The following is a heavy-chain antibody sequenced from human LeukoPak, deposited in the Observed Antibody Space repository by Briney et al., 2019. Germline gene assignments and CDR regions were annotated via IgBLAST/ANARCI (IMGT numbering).Heavy chain of an antibody. CDR1: GFTFSSYG. D-gene: IGHD5/OR15-5a*01. V-gene: IGHV3-33*01. J-gene: IGHJ4*02. Sequence: GGSLRLSCAASGFTFSSYGMHWVRQAPGKGLEWVAVIWYDGSNKYYADSVKGRFTISRDNSKNTLYLQMNSLRAEDAAVYYCARSSLPYYFDYWGQETLVTVSS. CDR2: IWYDGSNK. CDR3: ARSSLPYYFDY.